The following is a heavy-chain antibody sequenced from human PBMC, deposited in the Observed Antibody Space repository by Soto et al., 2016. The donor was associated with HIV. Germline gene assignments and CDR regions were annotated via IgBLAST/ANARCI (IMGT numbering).Heavy chain of an antibody. CDR1: GFSFSTYA. CDR2: ISGSGSST. Sequence: EVQLLESGGGLVQPGGSLRLSXAVSGFSFSTYAMSWVRQAPGKGLEWVASISGSGSSTYYADSVKGRFTISRDNSKNTLYLQMNSLRAEDTAVYYCTKDLPGRPVGARGRDYFDYWGQGTLVTVSS. D-gene: IGHD1-26*01. V-gene: IGHV3-23*01. CDR3: TKDLPGRPVGARGRDYFDY. J-gene: IGHJ4*02.